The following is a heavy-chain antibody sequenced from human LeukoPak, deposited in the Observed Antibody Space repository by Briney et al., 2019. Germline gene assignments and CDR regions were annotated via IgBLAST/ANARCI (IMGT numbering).Heavy chain of an antibody. CDR2: ISSNGRST. D-gene: IGHD1-26*01. CDR3: VRRAGSYYFDY. V-gene: IGHV3-64D*06. J-gene: IGHJ4*02. CDR1: GFTFSNYA. Sequence: GGSLRLSCSASGFTFSNYAMFWVRQAPGKGLEYISAISSNGRSTYYADSVEGGFTISRDNSKNTLDLQMSSLRPEDTSTYYCVRRAGSYYFDYWGQGSLVTVSS.